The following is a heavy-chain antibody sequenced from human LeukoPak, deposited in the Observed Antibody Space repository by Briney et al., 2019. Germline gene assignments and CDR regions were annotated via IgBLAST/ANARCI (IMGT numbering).Heavy chain of an antibody. CDR1: GYTFTGYY. CDR2: INPNSGGT. CDR3: ARGSSYWFDP. Sequence: ASVKVSCKASGYTFTGYYMHWVRQAPGQGLEWMGWINPNSGGTNYAQKFQGRVTMTRGTSISTAYMELSSLRSEDTAVYYCARGSSYWFDPWGQGTLVTVSS. J-gene: IGHJ5*02. V-gene: IGHV1-2*02.